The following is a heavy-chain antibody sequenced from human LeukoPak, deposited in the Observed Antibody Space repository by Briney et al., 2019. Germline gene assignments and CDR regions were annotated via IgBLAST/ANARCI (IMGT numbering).Heavy chain of an antibody. CDR2: IIPIFGTA. CDR3: AREGQQQLVIMDWFDP. D-gene: IGHD6-13*01. V-gene: IGHV1-69*13. Sequence: ASVKVSCKASGGTFSSYAISWVRQAPGQGLEWMGGIIPIFGTANYAQKFQGRVTITADESTSTAYMELSGLRSEDTAVYYCAREGQQQLVIMDWFDPWGQGTLVTVSS. CDR1: GGTFSSYA. J-gene: IGHJ5*02.